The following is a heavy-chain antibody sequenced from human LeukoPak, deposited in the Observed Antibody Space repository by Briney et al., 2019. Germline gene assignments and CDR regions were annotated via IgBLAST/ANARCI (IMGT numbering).Heavy chain of an antibody. D-gene: IGHD3-10*01. CDR1: GYSFTSFW. CDR2: IHPGDSET. CDR3: ARPAYYGSGTYDS. V-gene: IGHV5-51*01. Sequence: GESLKISCKGSGYSFTSFWIGWVRQMPGKGLEWMGIIHPGDSETRYSPSFQGQVTISVDKSLSTSYLQWSSLKASDTAMYYCARPAYYGSGTYDSWGQGTQVIVSS. J-gene: IGHJ4*02.